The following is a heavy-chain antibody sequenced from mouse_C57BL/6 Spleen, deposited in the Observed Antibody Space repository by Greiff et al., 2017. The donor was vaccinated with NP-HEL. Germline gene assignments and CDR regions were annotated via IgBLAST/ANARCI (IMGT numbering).Heavy chain of an antibody. D-gene: IGHD1-1*01. Sequence: EVQVVESGGGLVKPGGSLKLSCAASGFTFSSYAMSWVRQTPEKRLEWVATISDGGSYTYYPDNVKGRFTISRDNAKNNLYLQMSHLKSEDTAMYYCARATTVVAKGWYFDVWGTGTTVTVSS. CDR2: ISDGGSYT. CDR3: ARATTVVAKGWYFDV. CDR1: GFTFSSYA. V-gene: IGHV5-4*01. J-gene: IGHJ1*03.